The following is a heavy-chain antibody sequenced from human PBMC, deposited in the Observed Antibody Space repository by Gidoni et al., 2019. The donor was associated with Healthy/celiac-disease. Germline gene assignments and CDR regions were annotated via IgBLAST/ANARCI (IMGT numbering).Heavy chain of an antibody. Sequence: EVQLVESGGGLVKPGGSLRLSCAASGFTFSRYIMNWVRQAPGKGLEWVSSISSSSSYIYYADSVKGRFTISRDNAKNSLYLQMNSLRAEDTAVYYCARRALGGAVAGTGAFDIWGQGTMVTVSS. CDR1: GFTFSRYI. D-gene: IGHD6-19*01. CDR2: ISSSSSYI. V-gene: IGHV3-21*01. CDR3: ARRALGGAVAGTGAFDI. J-gene: IGHJ3*02.